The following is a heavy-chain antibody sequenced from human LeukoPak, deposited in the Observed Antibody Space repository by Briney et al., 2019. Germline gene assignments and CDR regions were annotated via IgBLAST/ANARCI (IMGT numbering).Heavy chain of an antibody. J-gene: IGHJ6*02. CDR2: ISSSSSYI. Sequence: GGSLRLSCAASGFTFSSYSMNWVRQAPGKGLEWVSSISSSSSYIYYADSVKGRFTISRDNAKNSLYLQMNSLRAEDTAVYYCARVYGGGYESKEYDMDVWGQGTTVTVSS. CDR1: GFTFSSYS. D-gene: IGHD5-12*01. CDR3: ARVYGGGYESKEYDMDV. V-gene: IGHV3-21*01.